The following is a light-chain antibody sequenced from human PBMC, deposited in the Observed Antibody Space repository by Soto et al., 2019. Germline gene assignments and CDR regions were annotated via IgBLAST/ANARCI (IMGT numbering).Light chain of an antibody. Sequence: DIQMTQSPSTLSASVGDRVTITCRASQTISTLLAWYQQRPGKAPNLLIYKASSLESGVPSRLSGSGSGTEFTLTIRSLQPDDFATYLCQQYSTYPWTFGQGTKVEVK. J-gene: IGKJ1*01. CDR2: KAS. V-gene: IGKV1-5*03. CDR1: QTISTL. CDR3: QQYSTYPWT.